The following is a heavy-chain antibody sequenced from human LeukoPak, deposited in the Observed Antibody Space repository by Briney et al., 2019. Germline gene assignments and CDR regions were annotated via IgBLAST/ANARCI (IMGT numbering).Heavy chain of an antibody. D-gene: IGHD3-22*01. CDR3: ARVVTMIVVAPYYFDY. Sequence: SETLSLTCTVSGYSISSGYSWGWIRQPPGKGLEWIGTIYHSGSSYYNPSLKSRVTISVDTSKNQFSLKLSSVTAADTAVYYCARVVTMIVVAPYYFDYWGQGTLVTVSS. J-gene: IGHJ4*02. CDR2: IYHSGSS. CDR1: GYSISSGYS. V-gene: IGHV4-38-2*02.